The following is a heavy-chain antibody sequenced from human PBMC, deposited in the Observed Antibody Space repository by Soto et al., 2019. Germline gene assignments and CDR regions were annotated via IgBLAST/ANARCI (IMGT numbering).Heavy chain of an antibody. Sequence: SETLSLTCDVYGGSFSGDIWTWIRQTPGKGLQWIGQINHSGSANYNPSLKSRVTISVHTSNSQFSLELSSVTAADTAVYYCARGLITGSQDSGGCYFFAFWGHGAQVTASS. CDR3: ARGLITGSQDSGGCYFFAF. V-gene: IGHV4-34*01. CDR1: GGSFSGDI. D-gene: IGHD1-26*01. CDR2: INHSGSA. J-gene: IGHJ4*01.